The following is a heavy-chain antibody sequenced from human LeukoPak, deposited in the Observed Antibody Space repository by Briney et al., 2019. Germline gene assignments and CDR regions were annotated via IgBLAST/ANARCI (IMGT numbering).Heavy chain of an antibody. CDR3: AKGRTVGAPRGIVDY. CDR1: GFTFTTYG. Sequence: GGSLRLSCATSGFTFTTYGMIWVRQAPGKGLEWVLGISGSGSNTYYADSVKGRFTSSRDSSKKTVYLQMNSLRAEDTAVYYCAKGRTVGAPRGIVDYWGQGTLVTVSS. J-gene: IGHJ4*02. D-gene: IGHD1-26*01. CDR2: ISGSGSNT. V-gene: IGHV3-23*01.